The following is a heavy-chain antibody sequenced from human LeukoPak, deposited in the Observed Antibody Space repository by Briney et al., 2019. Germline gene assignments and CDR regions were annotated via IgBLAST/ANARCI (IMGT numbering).Heavy chain of an antibody. J-gene: IGHJ4*02. CDR3: ARGYMPAAYDYVWGSYRYNLFDY. Sequence: ASVKVSCKASGYTFTSYGISWVRQAPGQGLEWMGWISAYNGNTNYAQKLQGRVTMTTDTSTSTAYMELRSLRSDDTAVYYCARGYMPAAYDYVWGSYRYNLFDYWGQGTLVTVSS. V-gene: IGHV1-18*01. CDR1: GYTFTSYG. D-gene: IGHD3-16*02. CDR2: ISAYNGNT.